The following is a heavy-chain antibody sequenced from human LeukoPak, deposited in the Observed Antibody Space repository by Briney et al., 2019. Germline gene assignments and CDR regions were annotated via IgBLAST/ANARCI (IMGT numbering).Heavy chain of an antibody. CDR2: IYHSGST. CDR3: ARQGAYYDFWSNWFDP. J-gene: IGHJ5*02. V-gene: IGHV4-38-2*01. CDR1: GYSISSGYY. Sequence: KPSETLSLTCAVSGYSISSGYYWGWIRQPPGKGLEWIGSIYHSGSTYYNPSLKSRVTISVDTSKNQFSLKLSSVTAADTAVYYCARQGAYYDFWSNWFDPWGQGTLVTVSS. D-gene: IGHD3-3*01.